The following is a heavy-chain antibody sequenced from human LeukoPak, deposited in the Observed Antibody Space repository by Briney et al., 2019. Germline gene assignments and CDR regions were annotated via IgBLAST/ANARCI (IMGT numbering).Heavy chain of an antibody. J-gene: IGHJ4*02. Sequence: QPGGSLRLSCAASGFTFSSYAMSWVRQAPGKGLEWVAVASYDGSNKYYADSVKGRFTISRDKSKNTLYLQMSSLRAEDTAVYYCAKVGMYCSGGSCYSFIDYWGQGTLVTVSS. CDR2: ASYDGSNK. V-gene: IGHV3-30*18. CDR1: GFTFSSYA. D-gene: IGHD2-15*01. CDR3: AKVGMYCSGGSCYSFIDY.